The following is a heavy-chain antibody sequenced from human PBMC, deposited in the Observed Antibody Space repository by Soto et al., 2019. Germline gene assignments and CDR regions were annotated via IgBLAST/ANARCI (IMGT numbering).Heavy chain of an antibody. J-gene: IGHJ5*02. CDR2: ISSSSSYI. V-gene: IGHV3-21*01. CDR3: ARTGRSGYDYQLAAAGTLRSWFDP. Sequence: PGGSLRLSCAASGFTFSSYSMNWVRQAPGKGLEWVSSISSSSSYIYYADSVKGRFTISRDNAKNSLYLQMNSLRAEDTAVYYCARTGRSGYDYQLAAAGTLRSWFDPWGQGTLVTVSS. D-gene: IGHD6-13*01. CDR1: GFTFSSYS.